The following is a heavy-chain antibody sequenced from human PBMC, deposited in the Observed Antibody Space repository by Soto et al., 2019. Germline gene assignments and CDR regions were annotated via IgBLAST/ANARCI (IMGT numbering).Heavy chain of an antibody. J-gene: IGHJ5*02. CDR2: IIPSGGT. Sequence: PSETLSLTCAVSGGSFSGYFWSWIRQSPGKGLEWIGEIIPSGGTNYNPSLKSRVTISVDTSKNQFSLKVTSVTAADTGVYYCARGPFSPEDWFDPWGQGTLVT. V-gene: IGHV4-34*01. CDR1: GGSFSGYF. CDR3: ARGPFSPEDWFDP.